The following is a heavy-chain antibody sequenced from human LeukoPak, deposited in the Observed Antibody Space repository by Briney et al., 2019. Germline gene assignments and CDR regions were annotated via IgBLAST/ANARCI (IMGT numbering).Heavy chain of an antibody. CDR2: IYCSGTT. Sequence: SETLSLTCSVSGGSISSPNHDWAWIRQPPGQGLEWIGSIYCSGTTYYNLSLKSRVTLSVDTSQNQFSLKLSSVTAADTAIYFCARSLGANTWVGNWFDPWGQGTLVTVSS. D-gene: IGHD3-10*01. CDR3: ARSLGANTWVGNWFDP. CDR1: GGSISSPNHD. V-gene: IGHV4-39*01. J-gene: IGHJ5*02.